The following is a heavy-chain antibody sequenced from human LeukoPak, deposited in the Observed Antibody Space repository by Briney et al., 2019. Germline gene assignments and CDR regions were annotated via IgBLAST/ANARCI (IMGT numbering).Heavy chain of an antibody. J-gene: IGHJ4*02. V-gene: IGHV4-31*03. CDR3: ARVEVIGSTRYFDY. Sequence: SQTLSLTCTVSGGSISSGGYYWSWIRQLPGKGLEWIGYIYYVGNTNYNPSLKSRLSMSVDTSNNQFSLRLTSVTAADTAVYYCARVEVIGSTRYFDYWGQGAMVSVSS. CDR1: GGSISSGGYY. D-gene: IGHD3-16*02. CDR2: IYYVGNT.